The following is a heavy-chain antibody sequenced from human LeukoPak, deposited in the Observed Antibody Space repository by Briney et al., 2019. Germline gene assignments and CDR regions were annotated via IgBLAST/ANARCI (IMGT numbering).Heavy chain of an antibody. CDR3: ARDLFVKDYGDYSWYFDL. J-gene: IGHJ2*01. V-gene: IGHV4-59*01. Sequence: PSETLSLTCTVSGGSISSYYWSWIRQPPGKGLEWIGYIYYSGSTNYNPSLKSRVTISVDTSKNQFSLKLSSVTAADTAVYYCARDLFVKDYGDYSWYFDLWGRGTLVTVSS. CDR1: GGSISSYY. D-gene: IGHD4-17*01. CDR2: IYYSGST.